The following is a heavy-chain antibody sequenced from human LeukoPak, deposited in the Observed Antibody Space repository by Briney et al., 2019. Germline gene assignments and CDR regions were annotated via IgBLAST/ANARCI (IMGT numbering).Heavy chain of an antibody. CDR3: TTGTHRGYYVFDD. V-gene: IGHV3-15*01. CDR2: IKSETDGGTT. CDR1: GFTFSSAW. D-gene: IGHD5-12*01. Sequence: GGSLRLSCAASGFTFSSAWMSWVRQAPGKGLEWVGRIKSETDGGTTDYAAPVKGRFTISRDDSTDTVYLQMNSLKTEDTAVYYCTTGTHRGYYVFDDWGQGTLVTVSS. J-gene: IGHJ4*02.